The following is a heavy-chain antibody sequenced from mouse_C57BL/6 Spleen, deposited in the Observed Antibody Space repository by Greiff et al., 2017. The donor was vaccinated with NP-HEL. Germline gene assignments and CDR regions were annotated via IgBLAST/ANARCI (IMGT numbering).Heavy chain of an antibody. CDR1: GFTFSSYT. D-gene: IGHD2-4*01. CDR3: ARGYDYYFDY. J-gene: IGHJ2*01. V-gene: IGHV5-9*01. Sequence: DVMLVESGGGLVKPGGSLKLSCAASGFTFSSYTMSWVRQTPEKRLEWVATISGGGGNTYYPDSVKGRFTISRDNAKNTLYLQMSSLRSEDTALYYCARGYDYYFDYWGQGTTLTVSS. CDR2: ISGGGGNT.